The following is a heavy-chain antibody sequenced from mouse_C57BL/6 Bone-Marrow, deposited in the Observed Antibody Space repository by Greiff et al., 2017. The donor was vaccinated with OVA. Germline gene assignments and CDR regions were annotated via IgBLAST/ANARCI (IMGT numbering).Heavy chain of an antibody. CDR2: IYPGSGST. J-gene: IGHJ2*01. Sequence: QVQLQQPGAELVKPGASVKMSCKASGYTFTSYWITWVKQRPGQGLEWIGDIYPGSGSTNYNEKFKSKATLTVDTSSSTAYMQLSSLTSEDSAVYYCARSRWGLYYDYTSGYWGQGTTRTVSS. CDR1: GYTFTSYW. CDR3: ARSRWGLYYDYTSGY. D-gene: IGHD2-4*01. V-gene: IGHV1-55*01.